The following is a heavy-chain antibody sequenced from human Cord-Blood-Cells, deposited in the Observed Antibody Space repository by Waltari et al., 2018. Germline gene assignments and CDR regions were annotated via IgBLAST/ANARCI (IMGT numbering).Heavy chain of an antibody. CDR2: IYRGGST. D-gene: IGHD7-27*01. V-gene: IGHV3-66*01. Sequence: EVQLVESGGGLVQPGGSLRLSCAASGFTVSSNYMSWVRQAPGKGLEWVSVIYRGGSTYYADSVKGRFTISRDNSKNTLYLQVNSLRAEDTAVYYCARVVKLGISLGNAFDIWGQGTMVTVSS. CDR1: GFTVSSNY. J-gene: IGHJ3*02. CDR3: ARVVKLGISLGNAFDI.